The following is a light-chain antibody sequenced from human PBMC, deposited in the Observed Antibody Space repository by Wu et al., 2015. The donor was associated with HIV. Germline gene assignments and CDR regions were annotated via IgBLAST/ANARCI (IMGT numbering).Light chain of an antibody. V-gene: IGKV1-5*03. CDR3: QQYNNGPGT. CDR1: QSISSW. Sequence: DIQMTQSPSTLSASVGDRVTITCRASQSISSWLAWYQQKPGKAPKLLIYKASSLESGVPSRFSGSGSGTEFTLTISSMQSEDFAVYYCQQYNNGPGTFGQGTKLEIK. J-gene: IGKJ2*01. CDR2: KAS.